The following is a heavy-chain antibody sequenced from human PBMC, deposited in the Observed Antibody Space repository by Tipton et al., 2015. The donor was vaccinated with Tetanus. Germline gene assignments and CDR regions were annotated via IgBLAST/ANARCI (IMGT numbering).Heavy chain of an antibody. CDR3: ARGMAEASNCGGDCYSDY. Sequence: SLRLSCAASGFTLSRYTLNWVRQAPGKGPEWVSSISSSSRYIYYADSVKGRFTISRDNAKNSLYLQVISLRAEDTAVYSCARGMAEASNCGGDCYSDYWGQGTLVTVSS. CDR2: ISSSSRYI. J-gene: IGHJ4*02. CDR1: GFTLSRYT. D-gene: IGHD2-21*02. V-gene: IGHV3-21*01.